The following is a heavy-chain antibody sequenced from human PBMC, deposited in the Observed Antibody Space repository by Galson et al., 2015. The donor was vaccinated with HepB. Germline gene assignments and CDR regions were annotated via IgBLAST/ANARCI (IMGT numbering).Heavy chain of an antibody. J-gene: IGHJ4*02. CDR3: ARVSGDIVVVPAAYFDY. V-gene: IGHV3-33*01. D-gene: IGHD2-2*01. CDR1: GFTFSSYG. Sequence: SLRLSCAASGFTFSSYGMHWVRQAPGKGLEWVAVIWYDGSNKYYADSVKGRFTVSRDNSKNTLYLQMNSLRAEDTAVYYCARVSGDIVVVPAAYFDYWGQGTLVTVSS. CDR2: IWYDGSNK.